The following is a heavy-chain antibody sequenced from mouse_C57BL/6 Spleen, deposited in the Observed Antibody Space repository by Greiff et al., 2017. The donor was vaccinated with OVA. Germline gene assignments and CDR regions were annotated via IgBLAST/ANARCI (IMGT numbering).Heavy chain of an antibody. CDR1: GYTFTSYW. J-gene: IGHJ2*01. D-gene: IGHD2-12*01. CDR2: IYPSDSYT. V-gene: IGHV1-69*01. CDR3: ARCIRQSYFDY. Sequence: VQLQQPGAELVMPGASVKLSCKASGYTFTSYWMHWVKQRPGQGLEWIGEIYPSDSYTNYNQKFKGKSTLTVDKSSSTAYMQLSSLTSEASAVYCCARCIRQSYFDYWGKGTTLTVSS.